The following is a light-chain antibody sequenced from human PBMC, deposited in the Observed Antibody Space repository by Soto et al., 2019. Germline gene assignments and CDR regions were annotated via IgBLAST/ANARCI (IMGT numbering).Light chain of an antibody. CDR3: CSYAGGSTYA. CDR1: SSDVGSYNL. V-gene: IGLV2-23*01. CDR2: EDN. Sequence: QSALTQPASVSGSPGQSIAISCTGTSSDVGSYNLVSWYQQYPDKAPKLMIYEDNKRPSGVSNRFSGSKSGNTASLTISGLQAEDEADYYCCSYAGGSTYAFGTGTKVTVL. J-gene: IGLJ1*01.